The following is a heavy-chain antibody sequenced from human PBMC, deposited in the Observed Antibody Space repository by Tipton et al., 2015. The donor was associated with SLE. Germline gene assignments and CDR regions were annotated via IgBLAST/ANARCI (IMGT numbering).Heavy chain of an antibody. V-gene: IGHV3-21*04. J-gene: IGHJ4*02. D-gene: IGHD6-13*01. CDR2: IPTSGSSK. CDR1: GFSLNYYS. CDR3: AKVSSSWVLVFDY. Sequence: SLRLSCAASGFSLNYYSMNWVRQAPGKGLEWVSSIPTSGSSKYYADSLKGHFTISRDNSKNTLYLRMNSLRADDTAIYYCAKVSSSWVLVFDYWGQGTPVTVST.